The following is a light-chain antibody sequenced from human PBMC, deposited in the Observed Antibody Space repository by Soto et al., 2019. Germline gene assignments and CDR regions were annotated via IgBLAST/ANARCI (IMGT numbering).Light chain of an antibody. Sequence: EIVMTQSPATLSVSPGERATLSCRASQSVSSNLAWYQQKPGQAPRLLIYGASTRATGIPARFSGSGSGTEFTLTIRSLEPEDFAVYYCQQRSNWPSWTFGQGTTGDIK. V-gene: IGKV3-15*01. CDR1: QSVSSN. J-gene: IGKJ1*01. CDR2: GAS. CDR3: QQRSNWPSWT.